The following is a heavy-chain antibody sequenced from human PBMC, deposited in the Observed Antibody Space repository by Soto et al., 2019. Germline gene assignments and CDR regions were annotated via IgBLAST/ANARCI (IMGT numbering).Heavy chain of an antibody. D-gene: IGHD2-15*01. Sequence: QLHLQESGPGLVKPSKTLSLTCTVSGGSINSNNYYWAWIRQPPGKGLAWIASIYYDGSTYYNSFLKSRVSISVDTSKNHFSLKLSSATAADTAVYYCAKVVVAATRHTDFDSWGQGTLVTVSS. CDR2: IYYDGST. V-gene: IGHV4-39*02. J-gene: IGHJ4*02. CDR3: AKVVVAATRHTDFDS. CDR1: GGSINSNNYY.